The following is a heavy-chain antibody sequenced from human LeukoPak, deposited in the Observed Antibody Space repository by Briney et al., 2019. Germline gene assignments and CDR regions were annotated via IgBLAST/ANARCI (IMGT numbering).Heavy chain of an antibody. CDR3: ARDLLGWELHYFDY. J-gene: IGHJ4*02. CDR1: GFTFSDYY. V-gene: IGHV3-11*04. Sequence: PGGSLRLSCAASGFTFSDYYMSWIRQAPGKGLQWISYISNSGDIIYYADSVRGRFTISRDNAKNSLYLQMNSLRAEDTAVYYCARDLLGWELHYFDYWGQGTLVTVSS. D-gene: IGHD1-26*01. CDR2: ISNSGDII.